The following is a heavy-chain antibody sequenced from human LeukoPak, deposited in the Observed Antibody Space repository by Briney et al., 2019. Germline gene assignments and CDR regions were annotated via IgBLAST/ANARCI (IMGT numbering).Heavy chain of an antibody. CDR2: IKPDGSEK. Sequence: GGSLRLSCAASGFTFSGYWMSWVRQAPGKGLEWVANIKPDGSEKYYADSVKGRFTISRENAKNSLYLQMNSLRAEDTAVYYCARDRIQLWSHDYWGQGTLVTVSS. CDR3: ARDRIQLWSHDY. J-gene: IGHJ4*02. V-gene: IGHV3-7*04. D-gene: IGHD5-18*01. CDR1: GFTFSGYW.